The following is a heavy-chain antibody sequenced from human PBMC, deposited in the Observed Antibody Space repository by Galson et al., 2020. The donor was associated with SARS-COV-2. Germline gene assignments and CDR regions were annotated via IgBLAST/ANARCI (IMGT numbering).Heavy chain of an antibody. D-gene: IGHD3-9*01. J-gene: IGHJ6*03. Sequence: SVKVSCKASGGTFSSYAISWVRQAPGQGLEWMGGIIPILGIANYAQKFQGRVTITADKSTSTAYMELSSLRSEDTAVYYCAREAEDPTAYDILTGYRGPKYYYYYMDVWGKGTTVTVSS. CDR3: AREAEDPTAYDILTGYRGPKYYYYYMDV. V-gene: IGHV1-69*10. CDR1: GGTFSSYA. CDR2: IIPILGIA.